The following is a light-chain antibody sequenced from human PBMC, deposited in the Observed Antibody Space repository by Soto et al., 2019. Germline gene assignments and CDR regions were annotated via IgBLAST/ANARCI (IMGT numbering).Light chain of an antibody. CDR3: SSYTSSNTVI. Sequence: QSALTQPASVSGSPGQSIAISCTGTSSDVGGYNYVSWYQQHPGKAPKLMIYDVSARPSGVSNRFSGSKSDNTASLTISGLQAEDEDDYYCSSYTSSNTVIFGGGTKLTVL. V-gene: IGLV2-14*01. J-gene: IGLJ2*01. CDR2: DVS. CDR1: SSDVGGYNY.